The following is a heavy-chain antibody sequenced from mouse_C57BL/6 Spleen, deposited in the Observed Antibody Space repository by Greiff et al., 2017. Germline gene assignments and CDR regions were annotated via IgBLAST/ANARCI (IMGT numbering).Heavy chain of an antibody. CDR1: GYTFTDYE. J-gene: IGHJ4*01. CDR2: IDPETGGT. Sequence: VQLQQSGAELVRPGASVTLSCKASGYTFTDYEMHWVKQTPVHGLEWIGAIDPETGGTAYNQKFKGKDILTADRSSSTAYMELRSLTSEDSAVYYCTSYSSGHVNYAMDYWGQGTSVTVSS. V-gene: IGHV1-15*01. D-gene: IGHD3-2*02. CDR3: TSYSSGHVNYAMDY.